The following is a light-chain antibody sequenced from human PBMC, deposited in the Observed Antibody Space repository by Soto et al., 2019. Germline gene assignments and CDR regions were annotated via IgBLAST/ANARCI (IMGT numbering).Light chain of an antibody. CDR1: SSNIARSF. J-gene: IGLJ1*01. CDR3: VAWDASLSGYV. Sequence: QSALTQPPSASGTPGLRVTISCSGSSSNIARSFVYWYQQVPGTAPKLLIFKNNLRPSGVPDRFSGSKSGTSASLAISGLRLEDEADYYCVAWDASLSGYVFGTGTKVTVL. V-gene: IGLV1-47*01. CDR2: KNN.